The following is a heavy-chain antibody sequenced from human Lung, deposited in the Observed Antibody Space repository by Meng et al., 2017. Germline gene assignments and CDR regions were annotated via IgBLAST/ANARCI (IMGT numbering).Heavy chain of an antibody. CDR2: IHHGGGT. J-gene: IGHJ4*02. Sequence: QLGLVLFSPPVPLCPPCFVAVSSSSDYYGSWLRQPPGKGLEWIGEIHHGGGTNSNPSLERRATISVDTSQNNLSLKLSSVTAADSAVYYFARGPTTMAHDFDYWGQGTLVTVSS. CDR3: ARGPTTMAHDFDY. D-gene: IGHD4-11*01. V-gene: IGHV4-34*01. CDR1: VSSSSDYY.